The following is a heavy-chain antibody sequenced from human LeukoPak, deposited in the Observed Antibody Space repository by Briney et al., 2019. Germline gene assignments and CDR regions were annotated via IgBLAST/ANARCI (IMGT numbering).Heavy chain of an antibody. CDR3: ARVSPYASDFDY. V-gene: IGHV4-59*01. CDR2: IYYSGST. J-gene: IGHJ4*02. CDR1: GGSISSYY. Sequence: SETLSLTCTVSGGSISSYYWSWIRQPPGKGLEWIGYIYYSGSTNYNPSLKSRVTISVDTSKNQFSLKLSSVTAADTAVYYCARVSPYASDFDYWGQGTLVTVSS.